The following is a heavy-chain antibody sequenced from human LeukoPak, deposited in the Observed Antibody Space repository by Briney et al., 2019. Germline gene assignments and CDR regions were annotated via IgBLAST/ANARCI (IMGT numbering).Heavy chain of an antibody. J-gene: IGHJ4*02. D-gene: IGHD3-16*01. Sequence: GGSLRLSCAASGFTFSSYGMHWVRQAPGKGLEWVAFIRYDGSNKYYADSVKGRFTISRDNSKNTLYLQMNSLRAEDTAVYYCAKDLEKSGSYALRWGQGTLVTVSS. CDR2: IRYDGSNK. CDR1: GFTFSSYG. V-gene: IGHV3-30*02. CDR3: AKDLEKSGSYALR.